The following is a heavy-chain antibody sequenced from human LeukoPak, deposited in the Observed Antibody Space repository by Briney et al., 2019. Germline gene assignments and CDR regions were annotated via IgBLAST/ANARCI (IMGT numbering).Heavy chain of an antibody. D-gene: IGHD2-2*01. CDR2: INPNSGGT. Sequence: ASVKVSCKASGYTFTGYYMHWVRQAPGQGLEWMGWINPNSGGTNYAQKFQGRVTMTRDTSISTAYMELSRLRSDDTAVYYCARGVVPAAINPNNWFDPWGQGTLVTVSS. CDR3: ARGVVPAAINPNNWFDP. J-gene: IGHJ5*02. V-gene: IGHV1-2*02. CDR1: GYTFTGYY.